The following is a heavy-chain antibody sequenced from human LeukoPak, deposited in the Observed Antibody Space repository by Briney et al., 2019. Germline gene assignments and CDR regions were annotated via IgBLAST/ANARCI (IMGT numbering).Heavy chain of an antibody. CDR3: ARDSTGTTGNWFDP. V-gene: IGHV4-34*01. CDR2: INHSGST. J-gene: IGHJ5*02. CDR1: GGSFSGYY. Sequence: PSETLSLTCAVYGGSFSGYYWSWIRQPPGKGLEWIGEINHSGSTNYNPSLKSRVTISVDTSKNQFSLKLSSVTAADTAVYYCARDSTGTTGNWFDPWGQGTLVTVSS. D-gene: IGHD1-1*01.